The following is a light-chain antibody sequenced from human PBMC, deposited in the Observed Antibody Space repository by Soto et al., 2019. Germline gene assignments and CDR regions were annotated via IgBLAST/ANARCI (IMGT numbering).Light chain of an antibody. CDR2: GAS. V-gene: IGKV1-9*01. J-gene: IGKJ5*01. Sequence: IQLTQSPSSLSASVGDRVTITCRASQGISSYLAWYQQKPGKAPKLLIYGASTLEGGVPFRFSGSGSETDFTVTISSLRTEDFDTYYCQQLNTYPITFGQGTRLEI. CDR1: QGISSY. CDR3: QQLNTYPIT.